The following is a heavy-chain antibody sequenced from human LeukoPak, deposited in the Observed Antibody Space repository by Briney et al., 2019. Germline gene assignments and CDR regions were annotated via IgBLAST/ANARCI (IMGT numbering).Heavy chain of an antibody. V-gene: IGHV4-4*02. Sequence: SGTLSLTCTVSSGSVSSSNWWSWVRQSPGKGLEWIGEIFHNGNINYNPSLEGRVTISVDKSKNEFSLKLRSVTAADTAVYYCAKRTHFFDPWGQGTLVTVSS. CDR3: AKRTHFFDP. CDR1: SGSVSSSNW. D-gene: IGHD3-3*02. CDR2: IFHNGNI. J-gene: IGHJ5*02.